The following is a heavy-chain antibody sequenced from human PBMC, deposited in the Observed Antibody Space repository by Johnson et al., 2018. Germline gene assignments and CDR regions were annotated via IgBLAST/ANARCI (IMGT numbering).Heavy chain of an antibody. CDR2: IWYDGSNK. V-gene: IGHV3-33*01. Sequence: QVQLVQSGGAVVQPGRSLRLSCAASGFTFSGYGMHWVRQAPGKGLEWVSVIWYDGSNKYYADSVKGRIIISRDNSRNTLDLQMNSLRAEDKAVYYFAGGRRGSRNHYGMDVWGQGTTVTVSS. CDR1: GFTFSGYG. D-gene: IGHD1-14*01. CDR3: AGGRRGSRNHYGMDV. J-gene: IGHJ6*02.